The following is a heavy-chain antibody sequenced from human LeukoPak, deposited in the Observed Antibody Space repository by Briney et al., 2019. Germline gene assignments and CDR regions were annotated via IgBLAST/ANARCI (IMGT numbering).Heavy chain of an antibody. J-gene: IGHJ4*02. CDR2: IYYSGST. CDR1: GGSISSSSYY. V-gene: IGHV4-39*01. Sequence: SETLSLTCTVSGGSISSSSYYWGWIRQPPGKGLEWIGGIYYSGSTYYNPSLKSRVTISVDTSKNQFSLKLSSVTAADTAVYYCASWLQLLWKNEIHDYWGQGTLVTVSS. D-gene: IGHD5-24*01. CDR3: ASWLQLLWKNEIHDY.